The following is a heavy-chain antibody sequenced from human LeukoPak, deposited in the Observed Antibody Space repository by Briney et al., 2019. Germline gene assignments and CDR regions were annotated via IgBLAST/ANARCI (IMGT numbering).Heavy chain of an antibody. V-gene: IGHV4-38-2*01. J-gene: IGHJ4*02. D-gene: IGHD1-26*01. CDR2: IYNSGST. CDR3: ARRRVDSGNHHFDY. CDR1: GYSISSGYY. Sequence: SETLSLTCAVPGYSISSGYYWGWIRQPPGKGLEWIGNIYNSGSTDYNPSLKSRVTISVDTSKNQFSLRLSSVIAADTAVYYCARRRVDSGNHHFDYWGQGTLVTVSS.